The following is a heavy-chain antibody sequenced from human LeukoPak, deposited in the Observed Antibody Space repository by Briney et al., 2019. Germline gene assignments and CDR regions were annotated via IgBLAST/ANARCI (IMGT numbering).Heavy chain of an antibody. CDR1: GFTFSNSA. D-gene: IGHD6-13*01. Sequence: GGSLRLSCAASGFTFSNSAMSWVRQAPGKGLEWVPGINSSGGSTYYAGSVNGRFTISRDNSKNTLYLQMNSLRADDTAVYYCTRGHSSSWFDYWGQGTLVTVSS. CDR3: TRGHSSSWFDY. CDR2: INSSGGST. V-gene: IGHV3-23*01. J-gene: IGHJ4*02.